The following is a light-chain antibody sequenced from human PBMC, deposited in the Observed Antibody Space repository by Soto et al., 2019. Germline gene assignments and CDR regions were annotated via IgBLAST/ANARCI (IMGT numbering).Light chain of an antibody. V-gene: IGKV3-20*01. CDR2: GAS. CDR1: QSVSSNY. J-gene: IGKJ2*01. CDR3: QQYGSSPYT. Sequence: EIVLTQSPATLSLSPGERATLSCRASQSVSSNYLAWYQQRPGQAPRLLIYGASSRATGVPDSFSGSGSGTDFTLTISRLEPEDSAVYYCQQYGSSPYTFGQGTKVDIK.